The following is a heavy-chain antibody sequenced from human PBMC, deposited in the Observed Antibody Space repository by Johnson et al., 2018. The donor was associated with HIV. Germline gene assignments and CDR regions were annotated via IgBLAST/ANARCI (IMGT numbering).Heavy chain of an antibody. CDR1: GFTFSDYY. V-gene: IGHV3-11*01. Sequence: QVQLVESGGGLVKPGGSLRLSCAASGFTFSDYYMNWIRQAPGKGLEWVSGINWNGGSTGYADSVKGRFTISRDNAKNTLYLQMNSLRAEDTAGYYCARDPRAVAGTPPSGAFDIWCQVTMVTVSS. CDR2: INWNGGST. J-gene: IGHJ3*02. CDR3: ARDPRAVAGTPPSGAFDI. D-gene: IGHD6-19*01.